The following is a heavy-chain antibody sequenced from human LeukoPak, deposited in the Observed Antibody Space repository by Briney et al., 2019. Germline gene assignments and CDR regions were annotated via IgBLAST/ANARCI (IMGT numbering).Heavy chain of an antibody. CDR2: IKQDGSEK. D-gene: IGHD1-26*01. CDR1: GFTFSTSW. J-gene: IGHJ4*02. Sequence: GGSLRLSCAASGFTFSTSWMSWVRQVPGKGLEWVANIKQDGSEKYYVDSVKGRFTISRDNAKNSLYLQMNSLRAEDTAVYYCARIWEGTRGSYYRHFDYWGQGTLVTVSS. V-gene: IGHV3-7*01. CDR3: ARIWEGTRGSYYRHFDY.